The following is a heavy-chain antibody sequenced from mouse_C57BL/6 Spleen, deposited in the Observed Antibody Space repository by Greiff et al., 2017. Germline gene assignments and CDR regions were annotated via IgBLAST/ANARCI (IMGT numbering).Heavy chain of an antibody. J-gene: IGHJ4*01. D-gene: IGHD2-4*01. V-gene: IGHV1-81*01. Sequence: VKLQQSGAELARPGASVKLSCKASGYTFTSYGISWVKQRTGQGLEWIGEIYPRSGNTYYNEKFKGKATLTADKSSSTAYMELRSLTSEDSAVYFCARRVDYDYDGYAMDYWGQGTSVTVSS. CDR1: GYTFTSYG. CDR2: IYPRSGNT. CDR3: ARRVDYDYDGYAMDY.